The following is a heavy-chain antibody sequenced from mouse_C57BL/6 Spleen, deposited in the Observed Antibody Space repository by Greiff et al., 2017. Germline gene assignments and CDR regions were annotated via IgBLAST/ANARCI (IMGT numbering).Heavy chain of an antibody. CDR2: ISSGGSYT. D-gene: IGHD1-1*01. CDR3: ARHYYGTTIPYYYAMDY. Sequence: EVQRVESGGDLVKPGGSLKLSCAASGFTFSSYGMSWVRQTPDKRLEWVATISSGGSYTYHQDSVKGRFTYSRDNAKNTLYRQMSSLKSEDTAMYYCARHYYGTTIPYYYAMDYWGQGTSVTVSS. CDR1: GFTFSSYG. V-gene: IGHV5-6*01. J-gene: IGHJ4*01.